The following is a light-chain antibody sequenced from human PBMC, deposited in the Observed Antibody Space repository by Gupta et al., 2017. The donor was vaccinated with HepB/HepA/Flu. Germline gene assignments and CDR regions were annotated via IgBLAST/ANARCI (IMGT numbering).Light chain of an antibody. J-gene: IGLJ2*01. CDR3: ISYTSSSTLDVV. V-gene: IGLV2-14*03. Sequence: QSALTQPAPVSGSPGQPITISCTGTSSDVGSYNYVSWYQQHPGKAPKLMSYDVSNRPSGVSNRFSGFKSGNTASLTISGLQAEDEGDYYCISYTSSSTLDVVFGGGTKLTVL. CDR1: SSDVGSYNY. CDR2: DVS.